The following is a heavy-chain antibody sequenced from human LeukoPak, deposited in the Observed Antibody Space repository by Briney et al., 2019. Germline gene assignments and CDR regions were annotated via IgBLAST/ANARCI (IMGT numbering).Heavy chain of an antibody. D-gene: IGHD3-3*01. CDR3: ARQTFWSGYPPSDY. J-gene: IGHJ4*02. CDR2: IYYSGST. Sequence: SQTLSLTCTVSGGSISSGDYCWSWIRQPPGKGLEWIGYIYYSGSTYYNPSLKSRVTISVDTSKNQFSLKLSSVTAADTAVYYCARQTFWSGYPPSDYWGQGTLVTVSS. CDR1: GGSISSGDYC. V-gene: IGHV4-30-4*08.